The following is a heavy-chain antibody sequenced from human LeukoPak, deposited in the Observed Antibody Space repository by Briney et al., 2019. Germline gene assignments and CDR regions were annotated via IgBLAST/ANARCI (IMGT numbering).Heavy chain of an antibody. CDR2: MNNDGRVI. V-gene: IGHV3-74*01. CDR1: GFNFNNYW. Sequence: QPGGSLKLSCTVSGFNFNNYWMHWVRQAPGKGLVWVSRMNNDGRVISYADSVNGRFTISRDNPKNTLYLQMNSRRAEDTAVYYCAREFEATGFWALDYWGQGTLVTASS. CDR3: AREFEATGFWALDY. J-gene: IGHJ4*02. D-gene: IGHD3-16*01.